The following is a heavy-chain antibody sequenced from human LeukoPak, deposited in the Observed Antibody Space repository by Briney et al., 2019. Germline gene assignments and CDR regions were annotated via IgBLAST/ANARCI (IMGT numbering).Heavy chain of an antibody. J-gene: IGHJ5*02. D-gene: IGHD3-10*01. CDR2: MNPNSGNT. Sequence: ASVKVSCKASGYTFTSYDINWVRQATGQGLEWMGWMNPNSGNTGYAQKIQGRVTMTRNTSISTAYMELSSLRSADTAAYYCARHLLWFRGGFDPWGQGTLVTVSS. CDR1: GYTFTSYD. V-gene: IGHV1-8*01. CDR3: ARHLLWFRGGFDP.